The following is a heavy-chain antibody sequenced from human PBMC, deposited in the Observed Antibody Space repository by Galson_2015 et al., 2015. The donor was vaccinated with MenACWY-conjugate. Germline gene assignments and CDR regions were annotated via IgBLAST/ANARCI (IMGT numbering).Heavy chain of an antibody. D-gene: IGHD1/OR15-1a*01. J-gene: IGHJ4*02. CDR3: VRPTMTFESVRILDY. CDR1: GFTFSTYW. CDR2: IKYDGSEQ. V-gene: IGHV3-7*01. Sequence: SLRLSCAASGFTFSTYWMTWVRQAPGKGLEWVANIKYDGSEQYYGDSMRGRFTISRDNAKNSLFLQMNSLRPEDTAVYFCVRPTMTFESVRILDYWGQGTVVTVSS.